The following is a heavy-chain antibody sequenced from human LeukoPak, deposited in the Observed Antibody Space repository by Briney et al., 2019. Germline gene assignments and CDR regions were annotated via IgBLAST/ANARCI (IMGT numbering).Heavy chain of an antibody. CDR3: ARVGEGCFDY. CDR2: IYYSGST. J-gene: IGHJ4*02. Sequence: SETLSLTCTVSGDSISAYYWSWIRQPPGKGLEWIGYIYYSGSTNYNPFLKSRVTISADTSKNQFSLKLNSVTAADTAVYYCARVGEGCFDYWGQGTLVTVSS. V-gene: IGHV4-59*01. CDR1: GDSISAYY.